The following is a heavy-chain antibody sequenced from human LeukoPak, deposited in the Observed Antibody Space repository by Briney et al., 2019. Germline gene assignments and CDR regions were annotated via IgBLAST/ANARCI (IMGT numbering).Heavy chain of an antibody. Sequence: GGSLRLSCAASGFTFSTYWMHWVREAPGKGLEWVGRIKSKTDGGTTDYAAPVKGRFTISRDDSKNTLYLQMNSLKTEDTAVYYCTTVDLGDYVDYWGQGALVTVSS. CDR2: IKSKTDGGTT. V-gene: IGHV3-15*05. J-gene: IGHJ4*02. D-gene: IGHD3-9*01. CDR1: GFTFSTYW. CDR3: TTVDLGDYVDY.